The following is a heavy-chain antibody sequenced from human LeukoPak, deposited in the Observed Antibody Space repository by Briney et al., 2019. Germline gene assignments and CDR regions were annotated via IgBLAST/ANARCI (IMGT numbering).Heavy chain of an antibody. CDR2: ISGSSDNI. V-gene: IGHV3-9*01. CDR1: GFTFDDYG. D-gene: IGHD5-24*01. CDR3: AKRKDGHSPFDY. J-gene: IGHJ4*02. Sequence: GGSLRLSCAASGFTFDDYGMHWVRQAPGKGLEWVSGISGSSDNIIYADSVRGRFIISRDNAKNSLYLQMNSLRPEDTALYYCAKRKDGHSPFDYWGQGTLVTVSS.